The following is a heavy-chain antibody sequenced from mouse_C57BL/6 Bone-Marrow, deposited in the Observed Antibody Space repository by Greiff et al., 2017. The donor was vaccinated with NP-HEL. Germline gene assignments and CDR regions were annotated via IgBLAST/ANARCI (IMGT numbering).Heavy chain of an antibody. J-gene: IGHJ4*01. CDR3: ARRPHYYGSSYYAMDY. Sequence: EVQVVESGGGLVKPGGSLKLSCAASGFTFSDYGMHWVRQAPEKGLEWVAYISSGSSTIYYADTVKGRFTISRDNAKNTLFLQMTSLRSEDTAMYYCARRPHYYGSSYYAMDYWGQGTSVTVSS. V-gene: IGHV5-17*01. CDR2: ISSGSSTI. D-gene: IGHD1-1*01. CDR1: GFTFSDYG.